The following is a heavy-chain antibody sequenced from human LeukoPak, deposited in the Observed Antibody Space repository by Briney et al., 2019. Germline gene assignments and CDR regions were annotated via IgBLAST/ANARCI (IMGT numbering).Heavy chain of an antibody. Sequence: SETLSLTCTVSGGSISSYYWSWIRHPPGKGLEWIGYIYYSGSTNYNPSLKSRVTISVDTSKNQFSLKLSSVTAADTAVYYCARGGGYDDYFDYWGQGTLVTVSS. D-gene: IGHD5-12*01. CDR2: IYYSGST. V-gene: IGHV4-59*08. CDR3: ARGGGYDDYFDY. J-gene: IGHJ4*02. CDR1: GGSISSYY.